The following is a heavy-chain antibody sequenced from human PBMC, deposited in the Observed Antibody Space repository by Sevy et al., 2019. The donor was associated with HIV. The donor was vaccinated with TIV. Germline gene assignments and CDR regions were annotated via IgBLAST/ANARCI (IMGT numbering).Heavy chain of an antibody. CDR2: INHSGST. V-gene: IGHV4-34*01. J-gene: IGHJ5*02. CDR1: GGSFSGYY. CDR3: ARAPPVVVVPGAPSWFDP. Sequence: SETLSLTCAVYGGSFSGYYWNWIRQTPGKGLEWIGEINHSGSTNYNPSLKSRVTISVDTSKNQLSLRLNSVTDADTAVYYCARAPPVVVVPGAPSWFDPWGQGTLVTVSS. D-gene: IGHD2-2*01.